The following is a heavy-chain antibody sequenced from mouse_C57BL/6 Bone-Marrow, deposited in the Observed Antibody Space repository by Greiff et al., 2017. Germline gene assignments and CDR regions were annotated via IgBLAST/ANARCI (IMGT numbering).Heavy chain of an antibody. J-gene: IGHJ1*03. Sequence: EVQLQESGGGLVKPGGSLKLSCAASGFTFSDYGMHWVRQAPEKGLEWVAYISSGSSTIYYADTVKGRFTISRDNAKNTLFLQMTSLRSEDTAMYYCARENYYGSSNWYFDVWGTGTTVTVSS. CDR2: ISSGSSTI. CDR1: GFTFSDYG. CDR3: ARENYYGSSNWYFDV. D-gene: IGHD1-1*01. V-gene: IGHV5-17*01.